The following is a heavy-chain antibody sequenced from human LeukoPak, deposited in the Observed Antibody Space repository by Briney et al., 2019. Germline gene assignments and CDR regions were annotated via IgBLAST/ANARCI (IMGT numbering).Heavy chain of an antibody. Sequence: PGGSLRLSCAASGFTFSSYGMSWVRQAPGKVLEWVAFIRYDGSNKYYADSVKGRFTISRDNSKNTLYLQMNSLRAEDTAVYYCAKDGDSFYYYDSSGYYYVYWGQGTLVTVSS. CDR2: IRYDGSNK. V-gene: IGHV3-30*02. J-gene: IGHJ4*02. D-gene: IGHD3-22*01. CDR3: AKDGDSFYYYDSSGYYYVY. CDR1: GFTFSSYG.